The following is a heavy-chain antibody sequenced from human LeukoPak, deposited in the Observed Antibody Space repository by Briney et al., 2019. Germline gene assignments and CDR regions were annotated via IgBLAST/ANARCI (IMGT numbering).Heavy chain of an antibody. D-gene: IGHD2-21*01. J-gene: IGHJ6*02. CDR1: GDSISSYY. Sequence: SETLSLTCTVSGDSISSYYWSWIRQPAGKGLEWIGRIYSSGNTNYSPSLKSRVTISVDTSKNQFSLKLSSVTAADTAVYYCARHIERYNYYGMDVWGQGTTVTVSS. CDR2: IYSSGNT. V-gene: IGHV4-4*07. CDR3: ARHIERYNYYGMDV.